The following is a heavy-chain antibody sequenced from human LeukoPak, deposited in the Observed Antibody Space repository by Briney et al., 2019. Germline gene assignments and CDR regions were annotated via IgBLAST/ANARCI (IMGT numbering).Heavy chain of an antibody. J-gene: IGHJ4*02. CDR2: ISGSGGST. D-gene: IGHD3-22*01. CDR1: GFTFSSYA. V-gene: IGHV3-23*01. Sequence: GGSLRLSCAASGFTFSSYAVSWVRQAPGKGLEWVSAISGSGGSTYYADSVKGRFTISRDNSKNTLYLQMNSLRAEDTAVYYCAKDESYDGSGYYGSYYFDYWGQGTLVTVSS. CDR3: AKDESYDGSGYYGSYYFDY.